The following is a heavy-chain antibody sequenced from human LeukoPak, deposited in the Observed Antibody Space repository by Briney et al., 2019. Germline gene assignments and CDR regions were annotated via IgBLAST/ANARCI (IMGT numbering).Heavy chain of an antibody. CDR3: ARNFHPGNWDY. D-gene: IGHD1-14*01. CDR2: INHSGST. Sequence: SETLSLTCAVYGGSFSGYYWSWIRQPPGKGLEWIGEINHSGSTNYNPSLKSRVTISVDTSKNQFSPKLSSVTAADTAVYYCARNFHPGNWDYWGQGTLVTVSS. V-gene: IGHV4-34*01. CDR1: GGSFSGYY. J-gene: IGHJ4*02.